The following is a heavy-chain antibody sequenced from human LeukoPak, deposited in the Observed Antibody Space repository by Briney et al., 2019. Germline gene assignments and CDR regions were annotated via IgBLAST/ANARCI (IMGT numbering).Heavy chain of an antibody. CDR2: INPNSGGT. V-gene: IGHV1-2*02. D-gene: IGHD3-22*01. J-gene: IGHJ5*02. Sequence: ASVKVSCKASGYTFTGYYMHWVRQAPGQGLEWMGWINPNSGGTNYAQKFQGRVTMTRDTSTSTAYMELSRLRSDDTAVYYCASNYYSSAWFDPWGQGTLVTVSS. CDR3: ASNYYSSAWFDP. CDR1: GYTFTGYY.